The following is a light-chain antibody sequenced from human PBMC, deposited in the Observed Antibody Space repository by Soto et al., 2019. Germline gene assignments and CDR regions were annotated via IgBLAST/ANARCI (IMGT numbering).Light chain of an antibody. Sequence: EIELTQSPGTLSLSPGERATLSCRASQSISNTYLAWYRQKPGQAPGLLIYATSNRGTGIPDRFSGSGSGTDFTLTISRLEPEDFAVYYCQHYDTSPAFGQGTKVEIK. V-gene: IGKV3-20*01. CDR3: QHYDTSPA. CDR1: QSISNTY. CDR2: ATS. J-gene: IGKJ1*01.